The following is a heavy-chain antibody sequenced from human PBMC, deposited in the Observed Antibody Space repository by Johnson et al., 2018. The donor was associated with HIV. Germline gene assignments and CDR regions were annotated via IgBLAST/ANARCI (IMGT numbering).Heavy chain of an antibody. V-gene: IGHV3-30*03. CDR2: ISYDGSDK. Sequence: QVQLVESGGGLVKPGGSLRLSCAASGFTFSDYYMSWIRQAPGKGLEWVAVISYDGSDKYYADSVKGRFTISRDSSKNTLYLQMTSLRAEDTAVYYCARYSGAFDIWGQGTMVTVSS. CDR1: GFTFSDYY. CDR3: ARYSGAFDI. D-gene: IGHD2-21*01. J-gene: IGHJ3*02.